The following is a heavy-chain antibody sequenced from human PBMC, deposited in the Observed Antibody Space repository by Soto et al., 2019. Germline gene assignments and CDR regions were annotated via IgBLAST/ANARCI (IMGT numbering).Heavy chain of an antibody. CDR2: IIPIFGTA. J-gene: IGHJ4*02. D-gene: IGHD4-17*01. Sequence: ASVKVSCKASGGTFSSYAISWVRQAPGQGLEWMGGIIPIFGTANYAQKFQGRVTITADESTSTAYMELSSLRSEDTAVYYCAIHPYIDYGDGTSFDYWGQGTLVTVSS. CDR1: GGTFSSYA. CDR3: AIHPYIDYGDGTSFDY. V-gene: IGHV1-69*13.